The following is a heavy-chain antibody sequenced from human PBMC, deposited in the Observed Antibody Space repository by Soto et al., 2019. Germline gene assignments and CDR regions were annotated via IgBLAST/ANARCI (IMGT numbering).Heavy chain of an antibody. CDR1: GFTVSSNY. D-gene: IGHD3-9*01. CDR2: IYSGGST. J-gene: IGHJ3*01. CDR3: ARDPYYDIFTGSQLGVL. V-gene: IGHV3-53*01. Sequence: SCAASGFTVSSNYMSWVRQAPGKGLEWVSVIYSGGSTYYADSVKGRFTISRDNSKNTLYLHMNSLRAEDTAVYYCARDPYYDIFTGSQLGVLGGQGTMVTVSS.